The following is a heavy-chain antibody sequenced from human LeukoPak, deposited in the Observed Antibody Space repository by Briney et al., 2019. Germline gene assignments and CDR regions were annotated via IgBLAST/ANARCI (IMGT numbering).Heavy chain of an antibody. Sequence: PSETLSLTCTVSGGSISSSSYYWGWIRQPPGKGLEWIGSIYYSGSTYYNPSLKSRVTISVDTSKNQFSLKLSSVTAADTAVYYCARQGERFLTPFDPWGQGTLVTVSS. D-gene: IGHD3-3*01. CDR1: GGSISSSSYY. J-gene: IGHJ5*02. CDR3: ARQGERFLTPFDP. CDR2: IYYSGST. V-gene: IGHV4-39*01.